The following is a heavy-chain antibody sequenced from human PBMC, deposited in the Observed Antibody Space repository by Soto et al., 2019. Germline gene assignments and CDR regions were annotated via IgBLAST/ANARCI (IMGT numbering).Heavy chain of an antibody. V-gene: IGHV1-8*01. J-gene: IGHJ4*02. Sequence: ASVKVSCKASGYTFTSYDINWVRQATGQGLEWMGWMNPNSGNTGYAQKFQGRVTMTRNTSISTAYMELSSLRSEDTAVYYCVIARGVIKGLDYWGQGTLVTVSS. CDR3: VIARGVIKGLDY. D-gene: IGHD3-10*01. CDR1: GYTFTSYD. CDR2: MNPNSGNT.